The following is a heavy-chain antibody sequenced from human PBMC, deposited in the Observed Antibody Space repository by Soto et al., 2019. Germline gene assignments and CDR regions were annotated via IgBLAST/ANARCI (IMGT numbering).Heavy chain of an antibody. J-gene: IGHJ4*02. CDR2: IYWDDDH. V-gene: IGHV2-5*02. CDR3: AREIYSSTYFDS. D-gene: IGHD6-13*01. CDR1: GFSLTTSGVG. Sequence: QITLKESGPTLVIPTQTLTLTCTFSGFSLTTSGVGVGWIRQPPGKALEWLALIYWDDDHRYSPSLKTRLTITKDTSKNQVVLTMTNLGPADTATYYCAREIYSSTYFDSWGQGTLVTVYS.